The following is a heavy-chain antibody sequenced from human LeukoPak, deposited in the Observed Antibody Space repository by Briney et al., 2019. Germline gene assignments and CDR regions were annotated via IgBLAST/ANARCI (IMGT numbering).Heavy chain of an antibody. V-gene: IGHV3-30*04. CDR2: ISYDGSNK. CDR1: GFTFSSYA. Sequence: PGGSLRLSCAASGFTFSSYAMHWVRQAPGKGLEWVAGISYDGSNKYYADSVKGRFTISRDNSKNTLYLQMNSLRAEDTAVYYCARDNVRYYYYMDVWGKGTTVTVSS. CDR3: ARDNVRYYYYMDV. J-gene: IGHJ6*03. D-gene: IGHD2-8*01.